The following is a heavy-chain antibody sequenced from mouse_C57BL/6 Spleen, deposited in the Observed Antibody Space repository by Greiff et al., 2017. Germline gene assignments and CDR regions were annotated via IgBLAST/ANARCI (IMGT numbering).Heavy chain of an antibody. CDR3: ARRVGWLAFDY. CDR1: GYTFTSYW. Sequence: VQLQQPGAELVRPGSSVKLSCKASGYTFTSYWMDWVKQRPGQGLEWIGNIYPSDSETHYNQKFKDKATLTVDKSSSTAYMQLSSLASEDSAVCYCARRVGWLAFDYWGQGTTLTVSS. CDR2: IYPSDSET. D-gene: IGHD2-3*01. J-gene: IGHJ2*01. V-gene: IGHV1-61*01.